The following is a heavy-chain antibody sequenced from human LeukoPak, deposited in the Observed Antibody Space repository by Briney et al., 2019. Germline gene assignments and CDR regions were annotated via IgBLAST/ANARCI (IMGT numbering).Heavy chain of an antibody. CDR1: GFTFSSYG. D-gene: IGHD6-19*01. Sequence: GGSLRLSCAASGFTFSSYGMHWVRQAPGKGLEWVAVISYDGSNKYYADSVKGRFTISRDNSKNTLYLQMNSLRAEDTAVYYCAKGPIAVADYWGQGTLVTVSS. CDR2: ISYDGSNK. J-gene: IGHJ4*02. CDR3: AKGPIAVADY. V-gene: IGHV3-30*18.